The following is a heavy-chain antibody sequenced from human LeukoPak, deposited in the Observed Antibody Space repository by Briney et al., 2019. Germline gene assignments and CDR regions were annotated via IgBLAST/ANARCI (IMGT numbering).Heavy chain of an antibody. CDR2: ISGSGGSA. V-gene: IGHV3-23*01. D-gene: IGHD6-19*01. CDR3: AKTGYSSGWYRIWDY. J-gene: IGHJ4*02. Sequence: GGSLRLSCAASGFTFSSFEMSWVRQAPGKGLEWVSAISGSGGSAYYADSVKGRFTISRDNSRNSLSLQMNSLRAEDTAPYYCAKTGYSSGWYRIWDYWGQGALVTVSS. CDR1: GFTFSSFE.